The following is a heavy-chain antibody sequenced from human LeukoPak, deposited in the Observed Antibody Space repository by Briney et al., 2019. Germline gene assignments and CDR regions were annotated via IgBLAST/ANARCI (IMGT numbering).Heavy chain of an antibody. V-gene: IGHV3-74*01. CDR3: ARAEYYSDTSGYSYYFHY. CDR2: INSDGSST. J-gene: IGHJ4*02. Sequence: PGGSLRLSCAASGFSFSDAWMSWVRQAPRKGLVWVSRINSDGSSTNYAGSVKGRFTISRDNAKNTLYLQMNSLRAEDTAVYYCARAEYYSDTSGYSYYFHYWGQGTLVTVSS. CDR1: GFSFSDAW. D-gene: IGHD3-22*01.